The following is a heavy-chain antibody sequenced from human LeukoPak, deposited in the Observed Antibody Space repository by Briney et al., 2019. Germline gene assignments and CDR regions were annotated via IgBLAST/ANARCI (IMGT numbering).Heavy chain of an antibody. J-gene: IGHJ5*02. CDR3: ARDHGLVRGVTYNWFDP. Sequence: GASVKVSCKASGYTFTGYYMHWVRQAPGQGLEWMGWINPNSGGTNYAQKFQGRVTMTRDTSISTAYMELSRLRSDDTAVYYCARDHGLVRGVTYNWFDPWGQGTLVTVSS. V-gene: IGHV1-2*02. CDR1: GYTFTGYY. D-gene: IGHD3-10*01. CDR2: INPNSGGT.